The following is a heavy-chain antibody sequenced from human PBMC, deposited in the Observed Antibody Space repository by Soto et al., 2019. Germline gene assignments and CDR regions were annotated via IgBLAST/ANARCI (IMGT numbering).Heavy chain of an antibody. D-gene: IGHD3-9*01. Sequence: SVKVSCKASGGTFSSYTISWVRQAPGQGLEWMGRIIPILGIANYAQKFQGRVTITADKSTSTAYMELSSLRSEDTAVYYCARDERYFDWFPGDYYYGMDVWGQGTTVTVSS. CDR1: GGTFSSYT. J-gene: IGHJ6*02. CDR3: ARDERYFDWFPGDYYYGMDV. V-gene: IGHV1-69*04. CDR2: IIPILGIA.